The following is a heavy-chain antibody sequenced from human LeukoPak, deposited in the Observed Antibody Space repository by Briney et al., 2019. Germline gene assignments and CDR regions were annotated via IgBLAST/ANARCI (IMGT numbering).Heavy chain of an antibody. D-gene: IGHD5-18*01. V-gene: IGHV3-15*07. J-gene: IGHJ4*02. CDR3: TTATAIVTRGGFY. Sequence: GGPLRLSCAASGFTFINAWMNWFRQPPGRGRDWVGRIKSKTDGGTTDYAAPVKGRFTISRDDSKNTLYLQMNSLKSEDTAVYYCTTATAIVTRGGFYWGQGTLLTVSS. CDR2: IKSKTDGGTT. CDR1: GFTFINAW.